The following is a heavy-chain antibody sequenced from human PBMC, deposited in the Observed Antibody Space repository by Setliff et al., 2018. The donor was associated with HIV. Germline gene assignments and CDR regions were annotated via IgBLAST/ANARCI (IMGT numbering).Heavy chain of an antibody. CDR3: AGQIAVAGLLDY. D-gene: IGHD6-19*01. CDR1: GGSFNDYY. V-gene: IGHV4-34*01. Sequence: PSETLSLTCAVYGGSFNDYYWTWIRQPPGKGLEWIGEIDHSGNIKYHASLKSRVTISKDTSKNQISLKLRSVTAADTAVYYCAGQIAVAGLLDYWGQGTLVTVSS. J-gene: IGHJ4*02. CDR2: IDHSGNI.